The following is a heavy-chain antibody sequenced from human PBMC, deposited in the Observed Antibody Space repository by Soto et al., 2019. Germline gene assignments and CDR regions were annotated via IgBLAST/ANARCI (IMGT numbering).Heavy chain of an antibody. D-gene: IGHD6-6*01. Sequence: QGTLKESGPTLVKPTQTLTLTCSFAGFSLSTSGEGMCCIRKSPGNALEWLVLIYWSGDEYYRTSLKSSLSNINDTSKNHVVLIMTDMDPVDTATYYCARGLATLPVLSFDIWGQGTMVTVSS. CDR1: GFSLSTSGEG. V-gene: IGHV2-5*01. J-gene: IGHJ3*02. CDR2: IYWSGDE. CDR3: ARGLATLPVLSFDI.